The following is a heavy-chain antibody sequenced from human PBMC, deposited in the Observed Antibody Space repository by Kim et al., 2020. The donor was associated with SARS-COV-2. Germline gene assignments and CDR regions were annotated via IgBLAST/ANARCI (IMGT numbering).Heavy chain of an antibody. V-gene: IGHV3-48*02. CDR2: I. D-gene: IGHD6-6*01. CDR3: ARFSSSGWFDP. Sequence: IYYEDSVKGRITISSDNAKNSLYLQMNSLRDEDTAVYYCARFSSSGWFDPWGQGTLVTVSS. J-gene: IGHJ5*02.